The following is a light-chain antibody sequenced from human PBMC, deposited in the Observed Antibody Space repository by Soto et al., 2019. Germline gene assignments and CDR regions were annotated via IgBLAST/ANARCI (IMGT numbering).Light chain of an antibody. CDR1: QGIRNY. CDR3: QQLLSYPLT. J-gene: IGKJ4*01. CDR2: AAS. Sequence: IQLTQSPSSLSASVGDRVTITCRASQGIRNYLAWYQQKPGKAPNLLIFAASTLHSGVPSRFSGSGSETDFTLIISNLQPDDSATSFCQQLLSYPLTFGGGTKVDIK. V-gene: IGKV1-9*01.